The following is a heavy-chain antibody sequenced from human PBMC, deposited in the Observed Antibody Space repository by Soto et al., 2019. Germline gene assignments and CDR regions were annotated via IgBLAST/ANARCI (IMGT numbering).Heavy chain of an antibody. Sequence: SVKVSCKASGGTFSSYAISWVRQAPGQGLEWMGGIIPIFGTANYAQKFQGRVTITADESTSTAYMELSSLRSEDTAVYYCAAKGYSYGFPVYFDYWGQGTLVTVS. CDR2: IIPIFGTA. D-gene: IGHD5-18*01. V-gene: IGHV1-69*13. J-gene: IGHJ4*02. CDR1: GGTFSSYA. CDR3: AAKGYSYGFPVYFDY.